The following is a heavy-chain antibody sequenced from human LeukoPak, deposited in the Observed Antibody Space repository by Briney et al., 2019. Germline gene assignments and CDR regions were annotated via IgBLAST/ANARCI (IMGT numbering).Heavy chain of an antibody. V-gene: IGHV3-30*02. J-gene: IGHJ4*02. Sequence: GGSLRLSCATSGFTFSSYGMHWVRQAPGKGLEWVAFIRYDGSNKYYADSVKGRFTISRDNSKNTLYLQMNSLRAEDTAVYYCARGLDYYDSSYYFAYWGQGTLVTVSS. CDR2: IRYDGSNK. D-gene: IGHD3-22*01. CDR3: ARGLDYYDSSYYFAY. CDR1: GFTFSSYG.